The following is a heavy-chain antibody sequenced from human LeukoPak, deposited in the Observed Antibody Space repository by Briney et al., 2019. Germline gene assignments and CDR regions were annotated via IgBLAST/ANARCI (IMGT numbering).Heavy chain of an antibody. V-gene: IGHV1-8*01. D-gene: IGHD2-15*01. CDR1: GYTFTSYD. J-gene: IGHJ4*02. CDR2: MNPNSGNT. CDR3: ARALGYCSGGSCTDY. Sequence: ASVKVSCKASGYTFTSYDINWVRQAPGQGLEWMGWMNPNSGNTGYAQKFQGRVTMTRNTSISTAYMELSSLRSEDTAVYYCARALGYCSGGSCTDYWGQGTLVTVSS.